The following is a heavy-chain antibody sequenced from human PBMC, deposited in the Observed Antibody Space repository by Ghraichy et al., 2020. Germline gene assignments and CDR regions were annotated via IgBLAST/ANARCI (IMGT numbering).Heavy chain of an antibody. Sequence: LTCAASGFTFSTFGMNWMRQAPGKGLEWVSSITSGSADLYYAESVKGRFTISRDDAQNSLFLQMNNLRAEDTAVYYCVGGWLGYWGQGTLVTASS. D-gene: IGHD6-19*01. CDR1: GFTFSTFG. CDR2: ITSGSADL. J-gene: IGHJ4*02. V-gene: IGHV3-21*06. CDR3: VGGWLGY.